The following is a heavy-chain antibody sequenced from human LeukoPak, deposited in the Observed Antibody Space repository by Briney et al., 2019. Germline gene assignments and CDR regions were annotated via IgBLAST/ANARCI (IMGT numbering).Heavy chain of an antibody. D-gene: IGHD4-17*01. CDR1: GFTFSSYA. J-gene: IGHJ4*02. Sequence: GGSLRLSCIGTGFTFSSYAMSWVRQAPGKGLEWVSSIGGSGGSTYYADSVKGRFTISRDNSKNTLYLRMNGLRAEDTAVYYCAKDMGYGDYEGNFDYWGQGTLVTVSS. CDR2: IGGSGGST. V-gene: IGHV3-23*01. CDR3: AKDMGYGDYEGNFDY.